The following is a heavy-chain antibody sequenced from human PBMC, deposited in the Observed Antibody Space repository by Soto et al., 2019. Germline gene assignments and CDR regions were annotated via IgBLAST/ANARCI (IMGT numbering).Heavy chain of an antibody. D-gene: IGHD3-10*01. J-gene: IGHJ6*02. CDR2: IHHSGFT. CDR1: GGSITSHY. V-gene: IGHV4-59*08. Sequence: QVQLQESGPGLVKPSETLSLTCSVSGGSITSHYCSWFRQPPGKGLEWIGYIHHSGFTSYNPSLNSRVTMSVDTSKRQFSLKVSSVTAADTALYYCARQGFGQLHGLVDVWGPGTTVTVSS. CDR3: ARQGFGQLHGLVDV.